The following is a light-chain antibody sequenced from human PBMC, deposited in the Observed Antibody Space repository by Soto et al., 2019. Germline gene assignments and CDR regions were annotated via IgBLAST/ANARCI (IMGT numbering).Light chain of an antibody. Sequence: DIVLTQSPGTVSLSPGERATLSCRASLSVSSSYLAWYQQKPGQAPRLLIFGASIRATGIPDRFSGSGSGTDFTLTISRLEPEDFAVYYCQQYDSSPYTFGQGTKLEI. CDR1: LSVSSSY. CDR2: GAS. CDR3: QQYDSSPYT. V-gene: IGKV3-20*01. J-gene: IGKJ2*01.